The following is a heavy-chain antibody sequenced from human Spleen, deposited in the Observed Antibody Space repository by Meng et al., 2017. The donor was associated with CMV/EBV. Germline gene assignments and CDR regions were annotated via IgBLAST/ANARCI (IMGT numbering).Heavy chain of an antibody. CDR2: IYSSGST. CDR3: ARGLRYFDWPDAFDI. V-gene: IGHV4-31*02. Sequence: GGSISSGGYYWSWIRQHPGKGLEWIGYIYSSGSTYYNPSLKSRVTISVDTSKNQFSLKLSSVTAADTAVYCCARGLRYFDWPDAFDIWGQGTMVTVSS. D-gene: IGHD3-9*01. J-gene: IGHJ3*02. CDR1: GGSISSGGYY.